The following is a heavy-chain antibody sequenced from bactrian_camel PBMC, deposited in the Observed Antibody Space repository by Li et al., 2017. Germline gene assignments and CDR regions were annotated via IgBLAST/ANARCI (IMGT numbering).Heavy chain of an antibody. CDR3: SRVGDGAWRY. J-gene: IGHJ4*01. Sequence: HVQLVESGGGLVQPGGSLRLSCAASGFTFSRYYMSWVRQAPGKGLEWVSSIYSGGGSTYYADSVKGRFTISRDNARTTLYLQMNSLKTEDTAIYYCSRVGDGAWRYWGQGTQVTVS. CDR1: GFTFSRYY. V-gene: IGHV3-2*01. CDR2: IYSGGGST.